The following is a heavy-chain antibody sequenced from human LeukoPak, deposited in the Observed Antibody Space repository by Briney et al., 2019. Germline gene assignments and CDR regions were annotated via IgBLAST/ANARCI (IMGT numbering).Heavy chain of an antibody. CDR2: IYDSGST. D-gene: IGHD3-10*01. CDR1: GGSISSYY. V-gene: IGHV4-59*08. J-gene: IGHJ5*02. CDR3: ARTFHYYGSGNTYFDP. Sequence: SETLSLTCTVSGGSISSYYWNWIRQPPGKGLEWIGYIYDSGSTNYNPSLKSRVTISVDTSKNQFSLKLTSVTAADTAVYYCARTFHYYGSGNTYFDPWGQGTLVTVSS.